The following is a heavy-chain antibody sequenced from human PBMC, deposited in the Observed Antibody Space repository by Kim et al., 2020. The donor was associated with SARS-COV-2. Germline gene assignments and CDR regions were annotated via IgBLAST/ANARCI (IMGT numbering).Heavy chain of an antibody. J-gene: IGHJ4*02. V-gene: IGHV4-39*07. CDR1: GGSISSSSYY. CDR3: ASKDDMITFGGVLPFDY. CDR2: IYYSGST. D-gene: IGHD3-16*01. Sequence: SETLSLTCTVSGGSISSSSYYWGWIRQPPGKGLEWIGSIYYSGSTYYNPSLKSRVTISVDTSKNQFSLKLSSVTAADTAVYYCASKDDMITFGGVLPFDYWGQGTLVTVSS.